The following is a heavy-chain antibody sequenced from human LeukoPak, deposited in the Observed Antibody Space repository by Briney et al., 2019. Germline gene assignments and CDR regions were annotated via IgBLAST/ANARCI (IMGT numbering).Heavy chain of an antibody. J-gene: IGHJ4*02. CDR3: ARGSPMVTAPPDY. D-gene: IGHD2-21*02. V-gene: IGHV1-69*04. CDR2: IIPILGIA. CDR1: GGTFSSYA. Sequence: ASVTVSCKASGGTFSSYAISWVRQAPGQGLEWMGRIIPILGIANYAQKFQGRVTITADKSTSTAYMELSSLRSEDTAVYYCARGSPMVTAPPDYWGQGTLVTVSS.